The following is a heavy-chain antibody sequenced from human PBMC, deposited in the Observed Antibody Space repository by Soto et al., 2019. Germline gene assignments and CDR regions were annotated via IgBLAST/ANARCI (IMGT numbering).Heavy chain of an antibody. CDR1: GYSFTTFG. Sequence: QVPLVQSGAEVKKPGASVKLSCKASGYSFTTFGIHWVRQAPGQRPEWMGWTNAGNGNTRSSQRFQGRITITRDTPANTVYMELRDLRSGDTSVYYCARSSVPPYCSTTSCYSVDYRGQGPRVTVSS. CDR3: ARSSVPPYCSTTSCYSVDY. D-gene: IGHD2-2*01. V-gene: IGHV1-3*01. CDR2: TNAGNGNT. J-gene: IGHJ4*02.